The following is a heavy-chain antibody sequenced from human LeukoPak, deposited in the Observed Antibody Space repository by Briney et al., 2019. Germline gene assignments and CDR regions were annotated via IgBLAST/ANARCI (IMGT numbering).Heavy chain of an antibody. CDR1: GFXFSSYS. J-gene: IGHJ4*02. CDR2: ISSSSSYI. V-gene: IGHV3-21*01. Sequence: PGGSLRLSCAASGFXFSSYSINWVRQAPGKGLEWVSSISSSSSYIYYADSVKGRFTISRDNAKNSLYLQMNSLRGEDRALYYCARDRTAVVGATYLDYWGQGTLVTVSS. CDR3: ARDRTAVVGATYLDY. D-gene: IGHD1-26*01.